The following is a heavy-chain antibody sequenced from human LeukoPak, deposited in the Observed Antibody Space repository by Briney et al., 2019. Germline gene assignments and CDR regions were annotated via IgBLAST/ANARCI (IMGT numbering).Heavy chain of an antibody. V-gene: IGHV4-39*01. Sequence: SETLSLTCTVSGGSISSSSYYWGWIRQPPGKGLEWIGSIYYSGSTYYNPSLKSRVTISVDTSKNQFSLKLSSVTAADTAVYYCARGAWSYYYFDYWGQGTLVTVSS. J-gene: IGHJ4*02. CDR3: ARGAWSYYYFDY. CDR2: IYYSGST. D-gene: IGHD2-15*01. CDR1: GGSISSSSYY.